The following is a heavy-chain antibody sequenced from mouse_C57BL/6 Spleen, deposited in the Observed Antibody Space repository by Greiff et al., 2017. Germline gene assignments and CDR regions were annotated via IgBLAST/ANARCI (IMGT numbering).Heavy chain of an antibody. CDR2: IWSGGST. Sequence: VQLQQSGPGLVQPSQSLSITCTVSGFSLTSYGVHWVRPSPGKGLEWLGVIWSGGSTDYNAAFISSLSISKDNSKSQVFFKMNSLQADDTAIYXCARDYYGSSSLCDYWGQGTTLTVSS. D-gene: IGHD1-1*01. CDR1: GFSLTSYG. V-gene: IGHV2-2*01. J-gene: IGHJ2*01. CDR3: ARDYYGSSSLCDY.